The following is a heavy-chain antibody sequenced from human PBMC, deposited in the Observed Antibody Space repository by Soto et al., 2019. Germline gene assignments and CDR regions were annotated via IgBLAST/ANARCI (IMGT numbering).Heavy chain of an antibody. CDR3: AFDYNSGSSVATIRAFDS. CDR1: GFTFDDYA. CDR2: ISWNSGGI. J-gene: IGHJ3*02. D-gene: IGHD5-12*01. Sequence: GGSLRLSCAASGFTFDDYAMHWVRQAPGKGLEWVSGISWNSGGIGYADYVKGRFTISRDNAKNSLYLQMNSLRAEDTAFYFCAFDYNSGSSVATIRAFDSWGQGTMVTASS. V-gene: IGHV3-9*01.